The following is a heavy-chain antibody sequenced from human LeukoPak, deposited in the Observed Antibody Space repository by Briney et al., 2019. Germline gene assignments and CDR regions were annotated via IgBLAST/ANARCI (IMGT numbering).Heavy chain of an antibody. V-gene: IGHV3-30*18. J-gene: IGHJ4*02. CDR1: GFTFSSYG. CDR3: AKGVGYCSSTSCYGDY. D-gene: IGHD2-2*01. CDR2: ISYDGSNK. Sequence: GGSLRLSCAASGFTFSSYGMHWVRQAPGKGLEWVAVISYDGSNKYYADSVKGRFTISRDNSKNTLYLQMNSLRAEDTAVYYCAKGVGYCSSTSCYGDYWGQGTLVTVSS.